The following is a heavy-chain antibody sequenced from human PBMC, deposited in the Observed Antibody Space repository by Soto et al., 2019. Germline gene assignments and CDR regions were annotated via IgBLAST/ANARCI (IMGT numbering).Heavy chain of an antibody. V-gene: IGHV3-30*15. CDR3: ARDRLRLGELSLIGYFDY. Sequence: QVQLVESGGSVVQPGRSPRLSCEASGFTFTSYAMHWVRQAPGKGLEWVAVISYDGINEYYADSVKGRFTISRDNSKNTLFLQMSSLRVEDTAVYYCARDRLRLGELSLIGYFDYWGQGTLVTVSS. CDR2: ISYDGINE. J-gene: IGHJ4*02. D-gene: IGHD3-16*02. CDR1: GFTFTSYA.